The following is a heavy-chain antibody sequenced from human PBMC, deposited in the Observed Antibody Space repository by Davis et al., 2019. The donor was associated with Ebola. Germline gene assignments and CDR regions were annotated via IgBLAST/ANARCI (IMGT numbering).Heavy chain of an antibody. CDR1: GFTFSSYW. D-gene: IGHD3-22*01. CDR2: IKQDGSEK. V-gene: IGHV3-7*03. J-gene: IGHJ4*02. CDR3: AKGDYYYDSSGYEFLFDY. Sequence: PGGSLRLSCAASGFTFSSYWMSWVRQAPGKGLEWVANIKQDGSEKYYVDSVKGRFTISRDSAKNSLYLQMNSLRAEDTALYYCAKGDYYYDSSGYEFLFDYWGQGTLVTVSS.